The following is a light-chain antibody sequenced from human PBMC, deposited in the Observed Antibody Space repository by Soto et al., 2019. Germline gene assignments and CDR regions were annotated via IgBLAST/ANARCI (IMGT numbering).Light chain of an antibody. CDR2: DAS. J-gene: IGKJ1*01. Sequence: DIQLTQSPSTLSASVGDRVTITCRASQSISSWLAWYQQKPGKAPKLLIYDASSLESGVPSRFSGSGSGTEFTRSSRRLQPDDFATDYCQQYYSWVTFGQGTKVEIK. V-gene: IGKV1-5*01. CDR1: QSISSW. CDR3: QQYYSWVT.